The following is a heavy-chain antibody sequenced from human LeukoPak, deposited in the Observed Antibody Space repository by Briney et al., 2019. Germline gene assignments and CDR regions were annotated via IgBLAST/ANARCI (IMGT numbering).Heavy chain of an antibody. Sequence: SGRSLRLSCAASGFTFSSYGMHWVRQAPGKGLEWVAVIWYDGSNKYYADSVKGRFTISRDNSKNTLYLQMNSLRTEDTAVYYYARDDYGPLDAIDMWGQGTMVIVSS. J-gene: IGHJ3*02. CDR3: ARDDYGPLDAIDM. CDR2: IWYDGSNK. D-gene: IGHD4-17*01. CDR1: GFTFSSYG. V-gene: IGHV3-33*01.